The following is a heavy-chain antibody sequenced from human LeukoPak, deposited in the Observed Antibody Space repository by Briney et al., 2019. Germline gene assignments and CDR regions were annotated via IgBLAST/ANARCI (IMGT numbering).Heavy chain of an antibody. Sequence: GGSLRLSCAASGFTLTNYAMHWVRQPAGEGLEWVSALGTADDTFYPGSVKGRFSISRDNAKKSLFLQTNSLRVEDTAIYYCARQSTPHGNFDYWGQGSLVTVSS. D-gene: IGHD1-1*01. CDR1: GFTLTNYA. CDR3: ARQSTPHGNFDY. J-gene: IGHJ4*02. V-gene: IGHV3-13*01. CDR2: LGTADDT.